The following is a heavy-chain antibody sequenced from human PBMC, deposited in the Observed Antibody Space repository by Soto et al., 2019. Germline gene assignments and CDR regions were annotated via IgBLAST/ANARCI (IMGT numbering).Heavy chain of an antibody. CDR1: GYTFSSYA. CDR2: ISAYNGHT. V-gene: IGHV1-18*01. J-gene: IGHJ4*02. CDR3: ARGDTSSGPAGY. D-gene: IGHD6-19*01. Sequence: QVQLVQSGAEVKKPGASVKVSCKASGYTFSSYAIIWVRQAPGQGLEWVGWISAYNGHTNYAQKFQDRVTLTTDTSTTTADMDLRSLRSDDTAVYYCARGDTSSGPAGYWGQGTLVTVSS.